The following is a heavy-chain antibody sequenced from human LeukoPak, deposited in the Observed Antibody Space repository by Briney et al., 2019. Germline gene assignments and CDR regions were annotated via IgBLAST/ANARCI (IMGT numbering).Heavy chain of an antibody. CDR1: GGSISSGDYY. J-gene: IGHJ5*02. V-gene: IGHV4-30-4*02. CDR3: ARETEIFGVSGWFDP. CDR2: IYYSGST. D-gene: IGHD3-3*01. Sequence: PSETLSLTCTVSGGSISSGDYYWSWIRQPPGKGLEWIGYIYYSGSTYYNPSLRSRVTISVDKSKSQFSLKLSSVTAADMAVYYCARETEIFGVSGWFDPWGQGTLVTVSS.